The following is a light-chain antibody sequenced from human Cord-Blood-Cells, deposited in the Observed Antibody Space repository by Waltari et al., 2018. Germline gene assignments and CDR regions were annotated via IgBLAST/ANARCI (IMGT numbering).Light chain of an antibody. CDR1: SSDVGSYNL. Sequence: QSALTQPASVSGSPGQSITISCTGTSSDVGSYNLVSWYQQHPGKAPKLMIYEGSKRPSGVSNSFSGSESGNTASLTIYGLQAEDEADYYCCSYAGSRVFGGGTKLTVL. V-gene: IGLV2-23*01. CDR3: CSYAGSRV. CDR2: EGS. J-gene: IGLJ3*02.